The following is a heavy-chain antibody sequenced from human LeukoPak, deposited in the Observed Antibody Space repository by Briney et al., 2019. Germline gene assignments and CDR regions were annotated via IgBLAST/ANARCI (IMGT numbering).Heavy chain of an antibody. J-gene: IGHJ3*02. Sequence: GESLKISCKGSGYSLTNYWIGWVRQMPGKGLEWMGIIYPGDSETRYSPSFQGQVTISADKSINTANLQWNSLKASDTAMYYCGRHRIRRFEIWGQGTMVTVSS. CDR3: GRHRIRRFEI. CDR2: IYPGDSET. CDR1: GYSLTNYW. V-gene: IGHV5-51*01. D-gene: IGHD2-15*01.